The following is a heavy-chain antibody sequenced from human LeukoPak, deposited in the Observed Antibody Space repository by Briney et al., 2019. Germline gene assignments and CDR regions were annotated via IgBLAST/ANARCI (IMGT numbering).Heavy chain of an antibody. J-gene: IGHJ6*03. CDR1: GFTFSSYG. CDR3: ATPLLRSRTYYYYMDV. CDR2: ISGSGGST. D-gene: IGHD3-3*01. V-gene: IGHV3-23*01. Sequence: GGSLRLSCPAAGFTFSSYGLSWVRQAPGKGLEWVSAISGSGGSTYYADSVKGRFTISRDNSKNTLYLQMNSLRAEDTAVYYCATPLLRSRTYYYYMDVWGKGATVTVSS.